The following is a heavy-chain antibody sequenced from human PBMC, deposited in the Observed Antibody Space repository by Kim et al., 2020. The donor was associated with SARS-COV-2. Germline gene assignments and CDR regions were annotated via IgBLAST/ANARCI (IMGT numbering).Heavy chain of an antibody. Sequence: SETLSLTCAAYGGSFSGYYWSWIRQPPGKGLEWIGEINNSGSTNYNPSFKSRVTISADTSKNQFFLKQSPVTAADTAVYYCARVKVDMIVVVITPYYY. CDR2: INNSGST. CDR3: ARVKVDMIVVVITPYYY. CDR1: GGSFSGYY. D-gene: IGHD3-22*01. V-gene: IGHV4-34*01. J-gene: IGHJ6*01.